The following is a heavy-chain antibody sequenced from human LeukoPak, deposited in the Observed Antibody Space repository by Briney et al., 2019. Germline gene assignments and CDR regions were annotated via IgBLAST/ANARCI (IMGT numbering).Heavy chain of an antibody. CDR1: GFTFDDYA. CDR2: ISGDGGRT. Sequence: PGGSLRLSCAASGFTFDDYAMHWVRQPPGKGLEWFSLISGDGGRTYYADSVKGRFTVSRDNSKNTLYLQMNSLGTEDIALYYCAKDLFTARGYFYYMDVWGKGTTVTVSS. D-gene: IGHD2-15*01. V-gene: IGHV3-43*02. J-gene: IGHJ6*03. CDR3: AKDLFTARGYFYYMDV.